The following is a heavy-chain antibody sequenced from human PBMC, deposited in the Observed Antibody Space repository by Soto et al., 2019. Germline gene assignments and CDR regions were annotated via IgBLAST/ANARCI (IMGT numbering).Heavy chain of an antibody. J-gene: IGHJ6*02. Sequence: GGSLRLSYAASGFTFSGSAMHWVRQASGKGLEWVGRIRSKANSYATAYAASVKGRFTISRDDPKNTAYLQMNSPKTEDTAVYYCTRHPRPADLIRPDNYYGMDVWGQGTTVTVSS. V-gene: IGHV3-73*01. CDR2: IRSKANSYAT. CDR3: TRHPRPADLIRPDNYYGMDV. CDR1: GFTFSGSA. D-gene: IGHD2-15*01.